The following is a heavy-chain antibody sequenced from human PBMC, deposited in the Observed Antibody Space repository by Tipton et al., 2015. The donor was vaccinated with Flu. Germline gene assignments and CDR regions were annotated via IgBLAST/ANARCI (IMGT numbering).Heavy chain of an antibody. V-gene: IGHV3-7*03. CDR2: IKQDGNEK. D-gene: IGHD6-25*01. CDR1: EFTFSSYW. CDR3: GRALGGAAAL. J-gene: IGHJ3*01. Sequence: SLRLSCAASEFTFSSYWMYWVRQAPGKGLEWWANIKQDGNEKYYVDSVKGRFTISRDNAKNSLYLQMNSLRAEDTAVYYCGRALGGAAALWGQGTMVTVSS.